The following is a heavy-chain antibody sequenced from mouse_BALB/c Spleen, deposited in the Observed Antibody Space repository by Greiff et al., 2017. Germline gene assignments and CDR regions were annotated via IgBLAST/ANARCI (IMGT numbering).Heavy chain of an antibody. CDR3: ARWGGNYLYAMDY. Sequence: EVHLVESGGGLVQPGGSRKLSCAASGFTFSSFGMHWVRQAPEKGLEWVAYISSGSSTIYYADTVKGRFTISRDNPKNTLFLQMTSLRSEDTAMYYCARWGGNYLYAMDYWGQGTSVTVSS. J-gene: IGHJ4*01. V-gene: IGHV5-17*02. CDR2: ISSGSSTI. CDR1: GFTFSSFG. D-gene: IGHD2-1*01.